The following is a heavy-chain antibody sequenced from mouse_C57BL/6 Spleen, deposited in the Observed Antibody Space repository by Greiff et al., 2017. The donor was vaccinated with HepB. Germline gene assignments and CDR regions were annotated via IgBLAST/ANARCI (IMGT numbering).Heavy chain of an antibody. CDR2: IDPNSGGT. Sequence: QVQLKQPGAELVKPGASVKLSCKASGYTFTSYWMHWVKQRPGRGLEWIGRIDPNSGGTKYNEKFKSKATLTVDKPSSTAYMQLSSLTSEDSAVYYCARGGNYYGSSHYAMDYWGQGTSVTVSS. CDR3: ARGGNYYGSSHYAMDY. CDR1: GYTFTSYW. V-gene: IGHV1-72*01. D-gene: IGHD1-1*01. J-gene: IGHJ4*01.